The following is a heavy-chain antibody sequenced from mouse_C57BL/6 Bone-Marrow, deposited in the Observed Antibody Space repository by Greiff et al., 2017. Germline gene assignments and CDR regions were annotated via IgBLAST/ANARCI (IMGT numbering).Heavy chain of an antibody. J-gene: IGHJ4*01. CDR2: ISDGGGYT. Sequence: EVKLVESGGGLVKPGGSLKLSCAASGFTFSSYAMSWVRQTPEKRLEWVATISDGGGYTYYPDNVKGRFTISRDNAKNNLYLQMSSLKSEDTAMYYCSRDRAAYYSIDYWGQGTSVTVSS. CDR3: SRDRAAYYSIDY. D-gene: IGHD3-3*01. CDR1: GFTFSSYA. V-gene: IGHV5-4*01.